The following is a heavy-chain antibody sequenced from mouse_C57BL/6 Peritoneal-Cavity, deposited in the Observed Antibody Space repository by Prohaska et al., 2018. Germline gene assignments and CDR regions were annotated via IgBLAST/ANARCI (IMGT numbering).Heavy chain of an antibody. CDR1: GIDFSRYW. J-gene: IGHJ4*01. V-gene: IGHV4-1*01. D-gene: IGHD4-1*01. Sequence: LVQPGGSLKLSCAASGIDFSRYWMSWVRRAAGKGLEWIGEINPDSSTINDATSLKDKFIISRDNAKNTLYLQMSKVRSEDTALYYCASSLGYYAMDYWGQGTSVTGSS. CDR2: INPDSSTI. CDR3: ASSLGYYAMDY.